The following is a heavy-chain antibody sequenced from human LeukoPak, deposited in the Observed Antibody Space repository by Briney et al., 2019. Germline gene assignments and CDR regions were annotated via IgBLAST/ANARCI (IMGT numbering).Heavy chain of an antibody. D-gene: IGHD2-15*01. CDR2: IYYSGST. CDR3: ARLYCSGGSCYSPHFDY. V-gene: IGHV4-59*01. J-gene: IGHJ4*02. CDR1: GGSISSYY. Sequence: SETLSLTCTASGGSISSYYWSWIRQPPGKGLEWIGYIYYSGSTNYNPSLKSRVTISVDTSKNQFSLKLSSVTAADTAVYYCARLYCSGGSCYSPHFDYWGQGTLVTVSS.